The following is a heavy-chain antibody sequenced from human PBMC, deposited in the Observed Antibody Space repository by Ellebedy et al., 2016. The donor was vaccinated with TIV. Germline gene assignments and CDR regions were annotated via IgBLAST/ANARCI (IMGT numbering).Heavy chain of an antibody. CDR2: ISDSGGNT. CDR3: AKGWLGAGAGTDFDY. Sequence: GGSLRLXXAASGFPLSSYAMSWVRQPPGKGLEWVSSISDSGGNTYYADSVRGRFTFSRDNSKNTLYLQMNSLRAEDTAVYYCAKGWLGAGAGTDFDYWGRGTLVTVSS. CDR1: GFPLSSYA. D-gene: IGHD6-13*01. J-gene: IGHJ4*02. V-gene: IGHV3-23*01.